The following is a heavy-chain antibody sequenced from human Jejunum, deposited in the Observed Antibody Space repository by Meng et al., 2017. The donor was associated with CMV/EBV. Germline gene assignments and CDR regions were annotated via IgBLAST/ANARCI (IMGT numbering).Heavy chain of an antibody. J-gene: IGHJ4*02. Sequence: FTAFAMSWVRQAPGKGLECVSTISHSGDTTHYASSVKGRFTISRDNSDNTLYLQMNSLRADDTALYYCAKDPDSYMATLGTTFDSWGQGSLVTVSS. V-gene: IGHV3-23*01. CDR1: FTAFA. D-gene: IGHD2-2*01. CDR2: ISHSGDTT. CDR3: AKDPDSYMATLGTTFDS.